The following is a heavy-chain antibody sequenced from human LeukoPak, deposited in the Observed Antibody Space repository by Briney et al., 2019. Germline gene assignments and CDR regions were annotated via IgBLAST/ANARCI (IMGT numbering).Heavy chain of an antibody. CDR1: GVSPRGYY. CDR2: ISHEGDS. Sequence: SQTLSLTCAVYGVSPRGYYWSWIRQSPEKGLEWIGEISHEGDSIYNPSLKSRLTLSVDMSKNQFSLNLRSVTAADTAVYYCARGRNFVSDFYFDVWGKGTTVIVSS. J-gene: IGHJ6*03. D-gene: IGHD1-7*01. CDR3: ARGRNFVSDFYFDV. V-gene: IGHV4-34*01.